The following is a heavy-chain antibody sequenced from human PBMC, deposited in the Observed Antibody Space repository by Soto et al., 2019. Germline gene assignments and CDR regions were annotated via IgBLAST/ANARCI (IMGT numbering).Heavy chain of an antibody. V-gene: IGHV1-69*13. D-gene: IGHD6-13*01. J-gene: IGHJ6*02. Sequence: GASVKVSCKASGGTFISYAISWVRQAPGQGLEWMGGIIPIFGTANYAQKFQGRVTITADESTSTAYMELSSLRSGDTAVYYCARGIAAAGGPDYYYYGMDVWGQGTTVTVSS. CDR3: ARGIAAAGGPDYYYYGMDV. CDR2: IIPIFGTA. CDR1: GGTFISYA.